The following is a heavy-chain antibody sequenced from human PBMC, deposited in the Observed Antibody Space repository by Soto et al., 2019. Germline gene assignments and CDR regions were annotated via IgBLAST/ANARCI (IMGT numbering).Heavy chain of an antibody. CDR1: RVAFSKFI. D-gene: IGHD2-2*01. V-gene: IGHV1-69*01. CDR2: IIPVFGTA. CDR3: AKVRYSSPMGYYYGMDV. J-gene: IGHJ6*02. Sequence: QAQLEQSGGEVKKPGSSVKVSCKASRVAFSKFIVTWVRQAPGLGIEWVGGIIPVFGTANYAQKFQGRVTITADESTSTSYMEVNNLRSEDTAVYYCAKVRYSSPMGYYYGMDVWGQGTTVTVSS.